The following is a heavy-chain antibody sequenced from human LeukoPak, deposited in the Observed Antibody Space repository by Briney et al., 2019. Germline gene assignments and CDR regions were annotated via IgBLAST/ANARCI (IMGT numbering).Heavy chain of an antibody. D-gene: IGHD5-18*01. Sequence: ASVKISCKASGYTFTDYYMYWVRQAPGQGLESMGVIHPSGGSTTYAQKFQGRVTLTKDTATSTVYIALSSLRSDDTAVYYCARMAMDPAMVTNFFDLWGQGTLLTVSA. CDR2: IHPSGGST. CDR3: ARMAMDPAMVTNFFDL. CDR1: GYTFTDYY. V-gene: IGHV1-46*01. J-gene: IGHJ4*02.